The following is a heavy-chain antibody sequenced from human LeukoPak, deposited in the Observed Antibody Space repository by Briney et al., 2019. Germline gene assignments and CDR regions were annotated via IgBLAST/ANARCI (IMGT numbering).Heavy chain of an antibody. J-gene: IGHJ5*02. Sequence: QPGGPLRLSCAASGFTFSDDWMNCVHQAPGKGPEWVGHIKARSAGGTIEYAAPVGGRFTISRDDSRSILYLQMNNLKSEDTALYYCTRGHYGPRGLGTLVTVSS. D-gene: IGHD3-10*01. CDR1: GFTFSDDW. V-gene: IGHV3-15*01. CDR2: IKARSAGGTI. CDR3: TRGHYGP.